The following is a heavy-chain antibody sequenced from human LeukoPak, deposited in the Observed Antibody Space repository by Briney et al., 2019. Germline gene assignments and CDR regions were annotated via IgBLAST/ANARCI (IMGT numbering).Heavy chain of an antibody. Sequence: SETLSLTCTVSGGSISIYYWSWIRQPPGKGLEWIGYIYNSGSTNYNPSLRSRVTISVDTSKNQFSLKLNSVTAADTAVYYCVRDRELTYWSQGTLVTVSS. CDR3: VRDRELTY. CDR2: IYNSGST. J-gene: IGHJ4*02. CDR1: GGSISIYY. V-gene: IGHV4-59*01. D-gene: IGHD1-26*01.